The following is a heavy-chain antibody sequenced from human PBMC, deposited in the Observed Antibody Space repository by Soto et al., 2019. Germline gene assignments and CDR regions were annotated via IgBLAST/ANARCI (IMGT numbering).Heavy chain of an antibody. CDR3: AKDSGYYYDSSGYAHWYFYL. D-gene: IGHD3-22*01. CDR1: GFTFSSYA. Sequence: GGSLRLSCAASGFTFSSYAMSWVRQAPGKGLEWVSAISGSGGSTYYADSVKGRFTISRDNSKNTLYLQMNSLRAEDTAVYYCAKDSGYYYDSSGYAHWYFYLWGRGTLVTVSS. V-gene: IGHV3-23*01. J-gene: IGHJ2*01. CDR2: ISGSGGST.